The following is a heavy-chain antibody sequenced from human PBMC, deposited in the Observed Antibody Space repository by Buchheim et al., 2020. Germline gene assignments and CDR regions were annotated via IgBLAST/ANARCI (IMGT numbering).Heavy chain of an antibody. CDR3: ATGAKYYFDY. CDR2: IKPDGSEK. V-gene: IGHV3-7*02. CDR1: GFTFSIYW. J-gene: IGHJ4*02. Sequence: VQLVESGGDLVQPGGSLRLSCVASGFTFSIYWMSWVRQAPGKGLEWVAYIKPDGSEKYYVDSVKGRFTISRDNAKNSLYLQMSSLRAEDTAVYYCATGAKYYFDYWGQGTL. D-gene: IGHD4-11*01.